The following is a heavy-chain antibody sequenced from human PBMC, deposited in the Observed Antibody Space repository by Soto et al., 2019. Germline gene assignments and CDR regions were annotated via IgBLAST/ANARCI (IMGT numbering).Heavy chain of an antibody. CDR3: ARWGYSYGEACMDV. CDR2: IIPIFGTA. V-gene: IGHV1-69*01. J-gene: IGHJ6*02. D-gene: IGHD5-18*01. CDR1: GGTFSSYA. Sequence: QVQLVQSGAEVKKPGSSVKVSCKASGGTFSSYAISWVRQAPGQGLEWMGGIIPIFGTANYAQKFQGRVKITAEESTRTAYMELRSLRSEDTAVYYCARWGYSYGEACMDVWGQGTTVTVSS.